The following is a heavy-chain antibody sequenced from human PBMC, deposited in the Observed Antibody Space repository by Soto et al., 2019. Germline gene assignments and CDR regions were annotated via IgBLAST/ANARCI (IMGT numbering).Heavy chain of an antibody. D-gene: IGHD3-22*01. CDR1: GFTFSSCA. J-gene: IGHJ4*02. V-gene: IGHV3-23*01. CDR3: AKRRNYDSSYFDY. CDR2: ISGGGST. Sequence: GGSLRLSCAASGFTFSSCAMSWVRQAPGKGLEWVSAISGGGSTYYADSVKGRFTISRDNSKNTLYLQMNSLRAEDTAVYYCAKRRNYDSSYFDYWGQGTLVTVSS.